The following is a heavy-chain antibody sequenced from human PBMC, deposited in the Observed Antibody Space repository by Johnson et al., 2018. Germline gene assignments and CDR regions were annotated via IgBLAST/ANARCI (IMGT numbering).Heavy chain of an antibody. D-gene: IGHD3-3*01. CDR2: ITSDGSNT. CDR3: ARVNTIFGVAYMDV. Sequence: EELQESGGTLVQPGGSLRLSCAASGFTFSNYWIHWVRQAPGEGLVWVSRITSDGSNTDYAGPVKGRFTLSRDNARNMVYLQMNSLRAEETAVYYCARVNTIFGVAYMDVWGTGTTVTVSS. J-gene: IGHJ6*03. CDR1: GFTFSNYW. V-gene: IGHV3-74*01.